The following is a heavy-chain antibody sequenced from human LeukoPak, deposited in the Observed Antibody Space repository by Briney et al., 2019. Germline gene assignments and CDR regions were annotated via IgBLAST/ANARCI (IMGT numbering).Heavy chain of an antibody. J-gene: IGHJ4*02. V-gene: IGHV3-21*01. CDR1: GFTFGSYS. CDR2: ISSSSSYI. Sequence: GGSLRLSCAASGFTFGSYSMNWVRQAPGKGLEWVSSISSSSSYIYYADSVKGRFTISRDNAKNSLYLQMNSLRAEDTAVYYCARAPSRSTSSSFDYWGQGTLVTVSS. CDR3: ARAPSRSTSSSFDY. D-gene: IGHD2-2*01.